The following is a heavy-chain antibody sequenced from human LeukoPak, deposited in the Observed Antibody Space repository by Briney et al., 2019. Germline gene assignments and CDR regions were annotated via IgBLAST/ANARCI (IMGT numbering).Heavy chain of an antibody. Sequence: ASVRVSCKTSGYIFTNYGVSWVRQAPGQGLEWMGWINVYNGHTIYAQEFQGRVTLTTDTSTSTAHMDLRSLRSDDTAVYYCASYSGGSRQAFDYWGQGTLVTVSS. CDR1: GYIFTNYG. J-gene: IGHJ4*02. CDR3: ASYSGGSRQAFDY. V-gene: IGHV1-18*01. D-gene: IGHD2-15*01. CDR2: INVYNGHT.